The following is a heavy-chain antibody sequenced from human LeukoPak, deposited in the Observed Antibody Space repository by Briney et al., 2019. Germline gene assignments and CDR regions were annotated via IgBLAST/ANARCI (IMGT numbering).Heavy chain of an antibody. J-gene: IGHJ1*01. V-gene: IGHV3-7*02. Sequence: GGSLRLSCTVSEFTFSTSWMNWVRQAPGKGLEWAANLNPDGGVGRYVDSVKGRFSVSRDNGQNTGYLQMNSLRVDDTGVYFCLAWASPTPYWGPGTPVAVSS. CDR3: LAWASPTPY. CDR1: EFTFSTSW. D-gene: IGHD1-26*01. CDR2: LNPDGGVG.